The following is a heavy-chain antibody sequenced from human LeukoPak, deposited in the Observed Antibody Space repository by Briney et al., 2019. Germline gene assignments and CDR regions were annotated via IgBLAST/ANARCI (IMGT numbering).Heavy chain of an antibody. V-gene: IGHV3-15*01. J-gene: IGHJ4*02. CDR3: TTDTRRDGYSSSFDY. CDR2: IKSKTDGGTT. CDR1: GLTFSNAW. Sequence: KTGGSLRLSCAASGLTFSNAWMNWVRQASGKGLEWVGRIKSKTDGGTTDYAAPVKGRFTISRDDSKNTLYLQMNGLKTEDTAVYYCTTDTRRDGYSSSFDYWGQGTLVTVSS. D-gene: IGHD5-24*01.